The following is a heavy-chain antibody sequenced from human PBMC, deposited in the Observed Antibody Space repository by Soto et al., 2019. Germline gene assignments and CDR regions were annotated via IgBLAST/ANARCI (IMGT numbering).Heavy chain of an antibody. J-gene: IGHJ4*02. V-gene: IGHV4-59*01. CDR1: GGSISSYY. CDR3: ARVGSEAARPLFDY. CDR2: IYYSGST. D-gene: IGHD6-6*01. Sequence: SETLSLTCTVSGGSISSYYWSWIWQPPGKGLEWIGYIYYSGSTNYNPSLKSRVTISVDTSKNQFSLKLSSVTAADTAVYYCARVGSEAARPLFDYWGQGTLVTVSS.